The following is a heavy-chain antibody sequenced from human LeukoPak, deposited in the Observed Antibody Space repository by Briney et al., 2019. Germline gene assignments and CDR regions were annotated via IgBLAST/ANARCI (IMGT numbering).Heavy chain of an antibody. CDR1: GGSISSYY. V-gene: IGHV4-59*01. CDR3: ARGVVYYYYGMDV. Sequence: SETLSLTCTVSGGSISSYYWSWIRQPPGKGLEWIGYIYYSGSTNYNPSLKSRVTISVDTSKNQFSLKLSSVAAADTAVYYCARGVVYYYYGMDVWGQGTTVTVSS. J-gene: IGHJ6*02. D-gene: IGHD3-3*01. CDR2: IYYSGST.